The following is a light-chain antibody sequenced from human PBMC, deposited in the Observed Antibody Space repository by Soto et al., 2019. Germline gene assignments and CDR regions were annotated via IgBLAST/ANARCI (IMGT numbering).Light chain of an antibody. Sequence: QSALTQPPSASGSPGQSVAISCTGTSSDVGGYDYVSWYQQHPGKAPKLMIYEVTKRPSGVPDRFSGSKSGNTASLTVSGLQAEDEANYFFRPNGGNNNLLFGGGTKLTVL. V-gene: IGLV2-8*01. CDR1: SSDVGGYDY. CDR3: RPNGGNNNLL. J-gene: IGLJ2*01. CDR2: EVT.